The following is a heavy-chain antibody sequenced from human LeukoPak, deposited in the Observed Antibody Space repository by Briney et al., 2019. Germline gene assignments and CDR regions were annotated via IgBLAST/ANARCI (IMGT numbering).Heavy chain of an antibody. CDR3: ARQAYGSRFDAFDI. V-gene: IGHV5-51*01. D-gene: IGHD3-22*01. Sequence: ESLKISCEASGYKFTTDYIGWVRQMPGKGLEWMGIIYPDDSETNYSPSFKGQVTMSVDKSITTAFLQWSSLKASDTAMYYCARQAYGSRFDAFDIWGQGTMVTVSS. J-gene: IGHJ3*02. CDR1: GYKFTTDY. CDR2: IYPDDSET.